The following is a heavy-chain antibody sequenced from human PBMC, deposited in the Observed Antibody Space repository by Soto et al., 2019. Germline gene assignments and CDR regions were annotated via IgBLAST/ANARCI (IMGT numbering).Heavy chain of an antibody. D-gene: IGHD3-9*01. CDR3: ATPAYYDILTGEGAFDI. CDR2: FDPEDGET. Sequence: ASVKVSCKVSGYTLTVLSMHWVRQAPGKGLEWMGGFDPEDGETIYAQKFQGRVTMTEDTSTDTAYMELSSLRSEDTAVYYCATPAYYDILTGEGAFDIWGQGTMVTVSS. V-gene: IGHV1-24*01. CDR1: GYTLTVLS. J-gene: IGHJ3*02.